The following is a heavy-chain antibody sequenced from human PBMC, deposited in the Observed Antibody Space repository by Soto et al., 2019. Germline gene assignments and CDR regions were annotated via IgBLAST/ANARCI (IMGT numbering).Heavy chain of an antibody. Sequence: QVQLQESGPGLVKPSGTLSLTCAVSSGSISSSNWWSWVRQPPGKGLEWIGEIYHSGSTNYNPSPKSRVTIAVDKSKNQFSLKLSSVTAADTAVYYCARQIVVVPAGRAFDMWGQGTMVTVSS. J-gene: IGHJ3*02. CDR3: ARQIVVVPAGRAFDM. V-gene: IGHV4-4*02. D-gene: IGHD2-2*01. CDR1: SGSISSSNW. CDR2: IYHSGST.